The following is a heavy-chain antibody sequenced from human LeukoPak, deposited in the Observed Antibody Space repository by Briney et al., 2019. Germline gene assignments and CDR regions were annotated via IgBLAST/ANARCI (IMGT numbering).Heavy chain of an antibody. D-gene: IGHD6-13*01. CDR2: ISGSGGST. Sequence: PGGSLRLSCAASGFTFSSYAMSWVRQAPGKGLEWVSAISGSGGSTYYADSGKGRFTISRDNSKNTLYLQMNSLRAEDTAVYYCAKDPAAWGSSPDAFDIWGQGTMVTVSS. V-gene: IGHV3-23*01. CDR1: GFTFSSYA. J-gene: IGHJ3*02. CDR3: AKDPAAWGSSPDAFDI.